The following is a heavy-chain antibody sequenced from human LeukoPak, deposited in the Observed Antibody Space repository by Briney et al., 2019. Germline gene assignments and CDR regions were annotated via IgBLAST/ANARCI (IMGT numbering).Heavy chain of an antibody. Sequence: GGSLRLSCAASGFTFSSYEMNWVRQAPGKGLEWVSYISSSGSTIYYADSVKGRFTISRDNAKNSLYLQMNSLRAEDTAVYYCARLSKVTTFEYWGQGTLVTVSS. CDR3: ARLSKVTTFEY. V-gene: IGHV3-48*03. CDR1: GFTFSSYE. J-gene: IGHJ4*02. D-gene: IGHD4-17*01. CDR2: ISSSGSTI.